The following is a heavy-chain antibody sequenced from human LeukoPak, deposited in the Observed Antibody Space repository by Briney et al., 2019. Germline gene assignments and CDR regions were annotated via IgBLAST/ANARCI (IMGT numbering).Heavy chain of an antibody. CDR3: AREGYYDSSGYPTFDY. D-gene: IGHD3-22*01. CDR1: GGSISSYY. CDR2: IYYSGST. V-gene: IGHV4-59*01. J-gene: IGHJ4*02. Sequence: PSEALSLTCTVSGGSISSYYWSWIRQPPGKGLEWIGYIYYSGSTNYNPSLKGRVTISVDTSKNQFSLKLSSVTAADTAAYYCAREGYYDSSGYPTFDYWGQGNLVTVSS.